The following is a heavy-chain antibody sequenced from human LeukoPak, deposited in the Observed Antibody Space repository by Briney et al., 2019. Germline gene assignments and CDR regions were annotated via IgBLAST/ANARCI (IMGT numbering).Heavy chain of an antibody. CDR2: IYYSGST. D-gene: IGHD3-10*01. CDR3: AARGVTLYFFDY. V-gene: IGHV4-39*07. Sequence: SETLSLTCTVSGGSISSSSYYWGWIRQPPGKGLEWIGSIYYSGSTYYNPSLKSRVTISVDTSKNQFSLKLSSVTAADTAVYYCAARGVTLYFFDYWGQGTLVTVSS. CDR1: GGSISSSSYY. J-gene: IGHJ4*02.